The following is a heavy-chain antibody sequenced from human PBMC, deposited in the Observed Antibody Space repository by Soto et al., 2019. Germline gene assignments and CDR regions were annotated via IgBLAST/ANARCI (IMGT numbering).Heavy chain of an antibody. CDR3: ARLRVVVPAAIRWFDP. Sequence: QVQLVQSGAEVKKPGSSVKVSCKASGGTFSSYAISWVRQAPGQGLEWMGGIIPIFGTANYAQKFQGRVTITADKSTSTAYMELSSLRSEDTAGYYCARLRVVVPAAIRWFDPWGQGTLVTVSS. CDR1: GGTFSSYA. J-gene: IGHJ5*02. V-gene: IGHV1-69*06. CDR2: IIPIFGTA. D-gene: IGHD2-2*02.